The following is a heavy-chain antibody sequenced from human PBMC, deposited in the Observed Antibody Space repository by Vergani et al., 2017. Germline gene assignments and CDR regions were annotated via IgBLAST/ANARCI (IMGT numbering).Heavy chain of an antibody. D-gene: IGHD1-1*01. Sequence: QVQLQQWGAGLLKPSETLSLTCAVYGGSSSGYYWSWIRQPPGKGLEWIGEINHSGSTYYNPSLKSRVTISVDTSKNQFSLKLSSVTAADTAVYYCARAGGTPYYYYYMDVWGKGTTVTVSS. V-gene: IGHV4-34*01. CDR3: ARAGGTPYYYYYMDV. J-gene: IGHJ6*03. CDR2: INHSGST. CDR1: GGSSSGYY.